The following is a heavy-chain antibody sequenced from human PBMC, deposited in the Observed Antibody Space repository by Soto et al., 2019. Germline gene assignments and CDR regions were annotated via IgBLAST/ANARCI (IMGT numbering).Heavy chain of an antibody. V-gene: IGHV4-59*01. CDR2: IYYSGST. D-gene: IGHD6-19*01. CDR1: GGSISSYY. CDR3: ARASEDSSGWHHISFDY. Sequence: SETLSLTCTVSGGSISSYYWSWIRQPPGKGLEWIGYIYYSGSTNYNPSLKSRVTISVDTSKNQFSLKLSSVTAADTAVYYCARASEDSSGWHHISFDYWGQGTLVTVSS. J-gene: IGHJ4*02.